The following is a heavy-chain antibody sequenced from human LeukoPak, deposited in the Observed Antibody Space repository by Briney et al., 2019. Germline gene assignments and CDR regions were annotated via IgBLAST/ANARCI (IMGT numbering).Heavy chain of an antibody. D-gene: IGHD6-13*01. CDR3: ARGSSWYLEYFQL. Sequence: GGSLRLSCAASGFTFSSYSMNWVRQAPGKGLEWVSYISSGSSTIYYADSVKGRFTISRDNAKNSLYLQMNSLRDEDTAVYYCARGSSWYLEYFQLWGQGTLVTVSS. CDR2: ISSGSSTI. V-gene: IGHV3-48*02. J-gene: IGHJ1*01. CDR1: GFTFSSYS.